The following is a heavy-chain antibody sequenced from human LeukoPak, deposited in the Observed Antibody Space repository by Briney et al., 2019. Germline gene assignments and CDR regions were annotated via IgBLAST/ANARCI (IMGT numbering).Heavy chain of an antibody. D-gene: IGHD6-13*01. V-gene: IGHV3-23*01. CDR2: ISAIGGSF. J-gene: IGHJ6*03. CDR1: GFTFSDYA. Sequence: GVSLRLSCTASGFTFSDYAMTWVRQAPGKGLEWVSGISAIGGSFFYADSLKGRFTISRDNSKNTLYLQINSLRGDDTAVYYCAKDRSSSWYPSYMDVWGKGTTVTVPS. CDR3: AKDRSSSWYPSYMDV.